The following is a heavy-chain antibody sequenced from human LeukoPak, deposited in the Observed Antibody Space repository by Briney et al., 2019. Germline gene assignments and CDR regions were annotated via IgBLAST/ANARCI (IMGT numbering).Heavy chain of an antibody. Sequence: GGSLRLSCAAPGFTFSNAWMSWVRQAPGKGLEWVGRIKSKTDGGTTDYAAPVKGRFTISRDDSKNTLYLQMNSLKTEDTAVYYCTTGAYYDILTGYYNHFDYWGQGTLVTVSS. V-gene: IGHV3-15*01. CDR2: IKSKTDGGTT. J-gene: IGHJ4*02. CDR1: GFTFSNAW. D-gene: IGHD3-9*01. CDR3: TTGAYYDILTGYYNHFDY.